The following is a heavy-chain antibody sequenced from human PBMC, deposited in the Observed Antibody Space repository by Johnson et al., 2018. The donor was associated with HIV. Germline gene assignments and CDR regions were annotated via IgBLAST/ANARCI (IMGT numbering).Heavy chain of an antibody. CDR3: ARELPAYDILTGPGAFDI. CDR2: MSGSGVST. Sequence: EVQLVESGGGLVQPGGSLRLSCAASGFTLSSYAMSWVRQAPGKGLEWVPVMSGSGVSTYYADPVTGRLTIARENSKNTQYLQMISLRAEDTAVYYCARELPAYDILTGPGAFDIWGQGTMVTVSS. J-gene: IGHJ3*02. V-gene: IGHV3-23*04. D-gene: IGHD3-9*01. CDR1: GFTLSSYA.